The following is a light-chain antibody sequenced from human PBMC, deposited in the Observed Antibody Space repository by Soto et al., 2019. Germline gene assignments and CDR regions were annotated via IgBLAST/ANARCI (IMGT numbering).Light chain of an antibody. CDR1: RSNIGTNT. CDR3: SAWDDSLNRPV. CDR2: DNY. J-gene: IGLJ2*01. Sequence: QSVLTQAPSASGAPGQRVTMSCSGSRSNIGTNTVNWYQQRPGTPPKFLIYDNYRRPSGVPDRFSGSQSGTSASLAINGLQSEDEAYYYCSAWDDSLNRPVFGGGTNVTVL. V-gene: IGLV1-44*01.